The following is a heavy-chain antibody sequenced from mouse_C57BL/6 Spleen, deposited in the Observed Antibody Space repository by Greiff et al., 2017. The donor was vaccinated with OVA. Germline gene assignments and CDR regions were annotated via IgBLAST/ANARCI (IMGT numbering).Heavy chain of an antibody. CDR1: GYTFTSYW. CDR2: INPSNGGT. V-gene: IGHV1-53*01. Sequence: QVHVKQPGTELVKPGASVKLSCKASGYTFTSYWMHWVKQRPGQGLEWIGNINPSNGGTNYNEKFKSKATLTVDKSSSTAYMQLSSLTSEDSAVYYCARGGVLYYFDYWGQGTTLTVSS. CDR3: ARGGVLYYFDY. J-gene: IGHJ2*01.